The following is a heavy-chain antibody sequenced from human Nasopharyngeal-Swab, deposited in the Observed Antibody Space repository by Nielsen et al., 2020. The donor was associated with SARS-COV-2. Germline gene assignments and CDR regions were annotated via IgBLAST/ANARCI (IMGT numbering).Heavy chain of an antibody. Sequence: GGSLRLSCAASGFSFYDYTMHWVRQAPGKGLEWVSLISWDGGNTYYADSVRGRFTISRDNSKNSLYLQMNSLRTEDTALYYCAKDSYSSGWIDYWGQGTLVTVSS. CDR1: GFSFYDYT. J-gene: IGHJ4*02. CDR3: AKDSYSSGWIDY. D-gene: IGHD6-19*01. CDR2: ISWDGGNT. V-gene: IGHV3-43*01.